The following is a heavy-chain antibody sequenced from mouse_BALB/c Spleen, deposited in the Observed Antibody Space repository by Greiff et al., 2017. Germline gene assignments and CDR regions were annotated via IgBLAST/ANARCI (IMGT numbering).Heavy chain of an antibody. Sequence: EVHLVESGGGLVKPGGSLKLSCAASGFTFSSYTMSWVRQTPEKRLEWVATISSGGSYTYYPDSVKGRFTISRDNAKNTLYLQMSSLKSEDTAMYYCTRDLLRLRYFDVWGAGTTVTVSS. D-gene: IGHD1-2*01. CDR3: TRDLLRLRYFDV. V-gene: IGHV5-6-4*01. CDR2: ISSGGSYT. CDR1: GFTFSSYT. J-gene: IGHJ1*01.